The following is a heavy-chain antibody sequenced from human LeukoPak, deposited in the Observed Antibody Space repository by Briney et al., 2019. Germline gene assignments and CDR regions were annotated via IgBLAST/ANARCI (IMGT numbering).Heavy chain of an antibody. D-gene: IGHD3-9*01. CDR1: GGTFSSYA. CDR2: IIPIFGTA. CDR3: ARAYYDILTGHTLFDY. J-gene: IGHJ4*02. Sequence: SVKVSCKASGGTFSSYAISWVRQAPGQGLEWMGGIIPIFGTANYAQKFQGRVTITADESTSTAYMELSSLRSDDTAVYYCARAYYDILTGHTLFDYWGQGTLVTVSS. V-gene: IGHV1-69*13.